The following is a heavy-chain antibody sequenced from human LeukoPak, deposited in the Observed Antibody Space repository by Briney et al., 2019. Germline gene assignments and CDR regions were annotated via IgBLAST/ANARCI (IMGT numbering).Heavy chain of an antibody. CDR3: ARDVRRLQLSTYFFDF. CDR2: ISSHTGDT. J-gene: IGHJ4*02. CDR1: GYVFTSYG. Sequence: ASVKVSCKASGYVFTSYGISWVRQAPGQGLEWMGWISSHTGDTRYAQRFQDRVTMTTGISTTTAYLDLRSLRFDDTAVYYCARDVRRLQLSTYFFDFWGQGTLVSVSS. D-gene: IGHD4-17*01. V-gene: IGHV1-18*01.